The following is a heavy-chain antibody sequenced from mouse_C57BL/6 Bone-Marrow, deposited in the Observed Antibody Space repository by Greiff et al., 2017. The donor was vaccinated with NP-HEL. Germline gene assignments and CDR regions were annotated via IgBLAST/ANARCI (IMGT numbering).Heavy chain of an antibody. CDR3: ASTMVTTDAFAY. Sequence: DVKLQESGPELVKPGASVKISCKASGYSFTGYYMNWVKQSPEKSLEWIGEINPSTGGTTYNQKFKAKATLTVDKSSSTAYMQLKSLTSEDSAVYYCASTMVTTDAFAYWGQGTLVTVSA. D-gene: IGHD2-2*01. CDR2: INPSTGGT. CDR1: GYSFTGYY. J-gene: IGHJ3*01. V-gene: IGHV1-42*01.